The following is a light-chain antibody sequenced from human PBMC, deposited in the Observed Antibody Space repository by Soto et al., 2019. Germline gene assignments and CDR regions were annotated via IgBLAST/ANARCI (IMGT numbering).Light chain of an antibody. V-gene: IGKV1-5*03. CDR1: QSIGSW. CDR2: KAT. J-gene: IGKJ2*01. Sequence: DIQMTQSPSTLSASVGDGVTITCRASQSIGSWLAWYQQKPGKAPKLLIYKATNLQSGVPSRFSGSGSGTDFSLTISSLQPVDSATYFCQQYNDFQYTFGPGTK. CDR3: QQYNDFQYT.